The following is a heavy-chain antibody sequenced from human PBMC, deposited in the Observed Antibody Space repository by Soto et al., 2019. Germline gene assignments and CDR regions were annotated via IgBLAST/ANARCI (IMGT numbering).Heavy chain of an antibody. J-gene: IGHJ6*04. CDR1: GGTFSSYA. CDR2: IIPIFGTA. V-gene: IGHV1-69*13. Sequence: SLKVSCKASGGTFSSYAISWVRQAPGQGLEWMGGIIPIFGTANYAQKLQGRVTITADESTSTAYMELSSLRSEDKALYHCARGRLQSLNYYYSYYDMDVWGEGKTVTASS. CDR3: ARGRLQSLNYYYSYYDMDV.